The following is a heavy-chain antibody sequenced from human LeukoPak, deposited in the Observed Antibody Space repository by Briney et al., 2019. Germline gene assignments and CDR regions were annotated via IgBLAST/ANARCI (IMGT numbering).Heavy chain of an antibody. Sequence: ASVKVSCKATGYTFTSYYMHWVRQAPGQGLEWMGIINPSGGSTSYAQKFQGRVTMTRDTSTSTVYMDLSSLRSEDTAVYYCARESVVVVTAQAFQHWGQGTLVTVSS. J-gene: IGHJ1*01. CDR1: GYTFTSYY. CDR3: ARESVVVVTAQAFQH. CDR2: INPSGGST. D-gene: IGHD2-21*02. V-gene: IGHV1-46*01.